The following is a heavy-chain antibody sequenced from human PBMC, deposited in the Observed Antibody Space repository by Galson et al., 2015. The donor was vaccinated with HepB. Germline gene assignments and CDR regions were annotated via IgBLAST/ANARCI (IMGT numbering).Heavy chain of an antibody. J-gene: IGHJ4*02. CDR3: AGGRGKQYQLLFDY. Sequence: LRLSCAAPGFTVSSNYMSWVRQAPGKGLEWVSVIYSGGSTYYADSVKGRFTISRDNSKNTLYLQKNSLRAEDTAVYYCAGGRGKQYQLLFDYWGQGTLVTVSS. D-gene: IGHD2-2*01. V-gene: IGHV3-66*01. CDR2: IYSGGST. CDR1: GFTVSSNY.